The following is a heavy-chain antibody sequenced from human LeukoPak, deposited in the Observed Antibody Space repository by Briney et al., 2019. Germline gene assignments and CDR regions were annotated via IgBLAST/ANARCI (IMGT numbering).Heavy chain of an antibody. CDR1: GYSISSGYY. Sequence: SETLSLTCAVSGYSISSGYYWGWLRQPPGKGLEWIGRNYHSGSTYYNPSLKSRVNISVDTSKNQFSLKLSSVTAADTAVYYCARGGSGSYFSWLDPWGQGTLVTVSS. J-gene: IGHJ5*02. D-gene: IGHD3-10*01. CDR2: NYHSGST. V-gene: IGHV4-38-2*01. CDR3: ARGGSGSYFSWLDP.